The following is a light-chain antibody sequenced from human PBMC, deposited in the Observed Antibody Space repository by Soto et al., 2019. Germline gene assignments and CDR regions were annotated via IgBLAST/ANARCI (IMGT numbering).Light chain of an antibody. V-gene: IGKV3-11*01. CDR3: HLRSKWTCS. CDR1: QSVSSY. J-gene: IGKJ2*04. CDR2: DAS. Sequence: EIVLTQSPAPLSLSPGERATLSCRASQSVSSYLAWYQQRPGQAPRLIIYDASNGATGIPARFSGRVSGKAFNLTLRSLDHGDFAVYDCHLRSKWTCSFRQATKLEIK.